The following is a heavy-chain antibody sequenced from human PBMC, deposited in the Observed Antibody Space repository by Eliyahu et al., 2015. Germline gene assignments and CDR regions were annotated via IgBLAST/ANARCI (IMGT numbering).Heavy chain of an antibody. CDR1: GGSFSRYY. D-gene: IGHD4-23*01. Sequence: QVQLQQWGAGLLKPSETLSLTCGVSGGSFSRYYWSWIRQSPGKGLEWIGEINYSGNTNYNPSLNNRVSISIDTSKTQFSLNLASVSAADTAVYYCARTSVVTSKFDFWSQGTLVTVSS. CDR3: ARTSVVTSKFDF. CDR2: INYSGNT. J-gene: IGHJ4*02. V-gene: IGHV4-34*02.